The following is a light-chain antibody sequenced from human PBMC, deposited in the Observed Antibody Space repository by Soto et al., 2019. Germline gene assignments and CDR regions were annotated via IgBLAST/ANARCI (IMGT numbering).Light chain of an antibody. Sequence: EIVMTQSPATLSVSPGERATLSCRASPSVSSTLAWYQQKPGQAPRLLICGASTRATGIPARFSGIGSGTEFTLTISSLQSEDFAVYYCQQYNNWPLTFGGGNKVEIK. CDR1: PSVSST. CDR3: QQYNNWPLT. V-gene: IGKV3-15*01. J-gene: IGKJ4*01. CDR2: GAS.